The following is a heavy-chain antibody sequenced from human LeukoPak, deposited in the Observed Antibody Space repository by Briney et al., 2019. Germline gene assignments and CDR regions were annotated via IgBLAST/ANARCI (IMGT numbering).Heavy chain of an antibody. CDR1: GLAFSSYA. J-gene: IGHJ4*02. CDR3: ADYGVSGVRNNFY. V-gene: IGHV3-23*01. CDR2: ISVASNT. Sequence: GGSLRLSCAASGLAFSSYAMSWVRQAPGKGLEWVSTISVASNTFYADSVKSRFTISRDNSRNTVYLQMTSLSADDTAVYYCADYGVSGVRNNFYWGQGTLVTVSS. D-gene: IGHD3-3*01.